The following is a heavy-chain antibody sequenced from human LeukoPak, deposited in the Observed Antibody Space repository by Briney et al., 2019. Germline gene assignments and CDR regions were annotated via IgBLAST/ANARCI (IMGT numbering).Heavy chain of an antibody. J-gene: IGHJ3*02. CDR2: IYYSGST. D-gene: IGHD5-12*01. Sequence: SETLSLTCTVSGGSISSYYWSWIRQPPGKGLEWIGYIYYSGSTNYNPSLKSRVTISVDTSKNQFSLKLSSVTAADTAVYYCARDSHHSGYDWAAFDIWGQGTMVTVPS. V-gene: IGHV4-59*01. CDR3: ARDSHHSGYDWAAFDI. CDR1: GGSISSYY.